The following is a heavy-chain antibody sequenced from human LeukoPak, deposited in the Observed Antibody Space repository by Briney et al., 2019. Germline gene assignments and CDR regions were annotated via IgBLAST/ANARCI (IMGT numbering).Heavy chain of an antibody. CDR1: GFTFSSYA. CDR2: ISSNGGST. D-gene: IGHD4-17*01. Sequence: PGGSLRLSCSASGFTFSSYAMHWVRQAPGKGLEYVSAISSNGGSTYYADSVKGRFTISRDNSKNTLYLQMSSLRAEDTAVYYCTTDMGVNGTVFDYWGQGTLVTVSS. J-gene: IGHJ4*02. CDR3: TTDMGVNGTVFDY. V-gene: IGHV3-64D*09.